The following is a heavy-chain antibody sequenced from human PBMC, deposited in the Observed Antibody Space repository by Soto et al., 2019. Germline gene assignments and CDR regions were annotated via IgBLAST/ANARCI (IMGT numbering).Heavy chain of an antibody. Sequence: QVQLVQYGAEVKKPGASVKVSCKASGYTFTTYYMHWVRQAPGQGLEWMGIINPSGGSTSYTQKSQCRVTITKDTSTSTVYMELSGLRSEDTAVYFCARGYFDYWGQGTLVTVSS. CDR3: ARGYFDY. V-gene: IGHV1-46*01. CDR2: INPSGGST. CDR1: GYTFTTYY. J-gene: IGHJ4*02.